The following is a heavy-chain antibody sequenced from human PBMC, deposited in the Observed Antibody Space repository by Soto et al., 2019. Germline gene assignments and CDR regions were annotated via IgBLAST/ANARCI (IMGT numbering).Heavy chain of an antibody. V-gene: IGHV1-18*01. CDR1: GFIFTNYG. D-gene: IGHD2-21*01. J-gene: IGHJ4*02. CDR3: AATTSIAKGLRD. CDR2: NSALDGFT. Sequence: QFQLVQSGSEVKKPGASVKVSCKTSGFIFTNYGFTWVRQAPGKGLEWVGWNSALDGFTSYAQNFQGRVTMTTDSSTRTAYMELSGLRYDDTAFYYCAATTSIAKGLRDWGQGTLVSVAS.